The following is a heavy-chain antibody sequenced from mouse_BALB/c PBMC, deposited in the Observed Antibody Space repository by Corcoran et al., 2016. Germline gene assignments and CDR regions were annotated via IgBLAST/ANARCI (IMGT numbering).Heavy chain of an antibody. CDR1: GYTFTSYV. CDR3: AREKDYGSSPWFAY. CDR2: INPYNDGT. Sequence: EVQLQQSGPELVKPGASVKMSCKASGYTFTSYVMHWVKQKPGQGLEWIGYINPYNDGTKYNEKFKGKATLTSDKSSSTAYMELSSLTSEDSAVYYCAREKDYGSSPWFAYWGQGTLVTVSA. J-gene: IGHJ3*01. D-gene: IGHD1-1*01. V-gene: IGHV1S136*01.